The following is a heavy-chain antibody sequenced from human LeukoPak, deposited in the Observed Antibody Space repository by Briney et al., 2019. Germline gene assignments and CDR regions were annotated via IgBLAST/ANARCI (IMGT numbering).Heavy chain of an antibody. CDR3: AKGPGAVVQTGYFQH. Sequence: GGSLRLSCAASGFTFSSYAMSWVRQAPGKGLEWVSAISGSGGSTYYADSVKGRFTISRDNSKNTLYLQMNSLRAEDTAVYYCAKGPGAVVQTGYFQHWGQGTLVTVSS. CDR1: GFTFSSYA. V-gene: IGHV3-23*01. D-gene: IGHD6-19*01. J-gene: IGHJ1*01. CDR2: ISGSGGST.